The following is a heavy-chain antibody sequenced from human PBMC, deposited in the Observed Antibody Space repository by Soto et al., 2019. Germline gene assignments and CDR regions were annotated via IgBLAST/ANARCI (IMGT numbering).Heavy chain of an antibody. Sequence: ASLKVSGKASEGTFSSYAISWVRQAPGQGLEWMGGIIPIFGTANYAQKFQGRVTITADESTSTAYMELSSLRSEDTAVYYCARGGTVVVGPALLAWFDPWGQGTLVTVSS. CDR3: ARGGTVVVGPALLAWFDP. J-gene: IGHJ5*02. CDR1: EGTFSSYA. D-gene: IGHD2-15*01. CDR2: IIPIFGTA. V-gene: IGHV1-69*13.